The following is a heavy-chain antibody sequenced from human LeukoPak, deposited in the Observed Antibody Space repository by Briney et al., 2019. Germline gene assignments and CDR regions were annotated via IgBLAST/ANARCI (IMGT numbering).Heavy chain of an antibody. V-gene: IGHV3-30*03. J-gene: IGHJ6*04. CDR2: ISYDGSNK. D-gene: IGHD6-13*01. CDR1: GLTFSSYG. Sequence: PGRSPRLSSAVAGLTFSSYGMHGVREGPGKRLERVAVISYDGSNKYYADSVKGQFTISRDNSKNTLYLQMNSLRAEDTAVYYCATGMMAAAGPYYYYGMDVWGKGTTVTVSS. CDR3: ATGMMAAAGPYYYYGMDV.